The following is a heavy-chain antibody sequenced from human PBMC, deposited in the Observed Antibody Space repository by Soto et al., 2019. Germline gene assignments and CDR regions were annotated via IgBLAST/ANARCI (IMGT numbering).Heavy chain of an antibody. V-gene: IGHV1-69*01. CDR1: GGSFNNYA. D-gene: IGHD3-10*01. Sequence: QVHLVQSGAEVKKPGSSVKVSCKTSGGSFNNYAVSWVRQAPGQGLEWMGGIIPNFDSPNYAQKFQDRVTIIADESTSTVDMELRSLRSTDTAVYDCAVAMVREILIFESSGMHVWGQGTTVIVSS. CDR3: AVAMVREILIFESSGMHV. J-gene: IGHJ6*02. CDR2: IIPNFDSP.